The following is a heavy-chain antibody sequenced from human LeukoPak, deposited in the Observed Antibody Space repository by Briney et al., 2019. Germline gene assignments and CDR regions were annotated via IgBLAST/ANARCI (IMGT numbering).Heavy chain of an antibody. D-gene: IGHD4-17*01. J-gene: IGHJ4*02. CDR1: GFTFSSHN. CDR2: ISGTTTYI. V-gene: IGHV3-21*04. CDR3: AKGAYGDYPYYFDY. Sequence: GGSLRLSCAASGFTFSSHNMNWVRQAPGKGLEWVSSISGTTTYIYYADSVKGRFTISRDNSKNTLYLQMDSLRAEDTAVYYCAKGAYGDYPYYFDYWGQGTLVTVSS.